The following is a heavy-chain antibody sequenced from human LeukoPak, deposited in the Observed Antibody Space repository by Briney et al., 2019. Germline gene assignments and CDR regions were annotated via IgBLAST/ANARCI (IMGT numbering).Heavy chain of an antibody. CDR1: GSSFSDYW. J-gene: IGHJ4*02. D-gene: IGHD2-2*01. V-gene: IGHV3-7*01. CDR2: IKPDGSEK. CDR3: LRDTGCRTTNCWPYFDY. Sequence: GGSLRLSCAASGSSFSDYWTSWVRQAPGKGLEWVANIKPDGSEKYYVDSVRGRFTLSRDNAKKSLFLQMNSLRAEDTAVYYCLRDTGCRTTNCWPYFDYWRQGTLVTVSS.